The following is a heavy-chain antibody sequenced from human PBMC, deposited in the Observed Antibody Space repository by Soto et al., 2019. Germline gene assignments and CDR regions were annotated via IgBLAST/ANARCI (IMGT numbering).Heavy chain of an antibody. CDR2: IIPIFGTA. Sequence: ASVKVSCKASGGTFSSYAISWVRQAPGQGLEWMGGIIPIFGTANYAQKFQGRVTITADESTSTAYMELSSLRSEDTAVYYCASPSNLDYYDSSGWYFDYWGQGTLVTVSS. CDR3: ASPSNLDYYDSSGWYFDY. D-gene: IGHD3-22*01. J-gene: IGHJ4*02. CDR1: GGTFSSYA. V-gene: IGHV1-69*13.